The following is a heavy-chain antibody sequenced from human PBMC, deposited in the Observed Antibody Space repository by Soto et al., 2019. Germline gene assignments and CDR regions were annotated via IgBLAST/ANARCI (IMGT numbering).Heavy chain of an antibody. J-gene: IGHJ4*02. CDR2: VSGSASMT. CDR3: AKGFWAVAGTRYFDY. Sequence: GGSLRLSCAASGFTFSSYAMSWVRQAPGKGLEWASVVSGSASMTYYADSVKGRFTISRDNSKNTLSLQMNSLRAEDTAVYYCAKGFWAVAGTRYFDYWGQGTLVTVSS. V-gene: IGHV3-23*01. CDR1: GFTFSSYA. D-gene: IGHD6-19*01.